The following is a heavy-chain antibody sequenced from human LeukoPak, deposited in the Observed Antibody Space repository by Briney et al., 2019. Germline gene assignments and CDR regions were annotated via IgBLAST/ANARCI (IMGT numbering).Heavy chain of an antibody. D-gene: IGHD3-10*01. CDR1: DGAIAGYS. CDR2: IYYSGDT. V-gene: IGHV4-59*01. J-gene: IGHJ5*02. CDR3: VRGPYGSGISNWFDP. Sequence: ETLSLTCTVSDGAIAGYSWSWIRQAPGKGLEWIGYIYYSGDTNYDPSLQSRVTVSVDTSKNQFSLRLTSVSAADTAVYYCVRGPYGSGISNWFDPWGQGTQVIVSS.